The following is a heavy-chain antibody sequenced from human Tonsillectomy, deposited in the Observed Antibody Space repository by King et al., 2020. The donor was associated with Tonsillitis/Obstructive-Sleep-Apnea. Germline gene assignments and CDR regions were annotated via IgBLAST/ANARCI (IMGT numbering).Heavy chain of an antibody. J-gene: IGHJ4*02. Sequence: HVQLQESGPGLVKPSQTLSLTCTVSGSSISSGGYYWSWIRQHPGKGLEWIGYIYYSGSTYYNPSLKSRVTISVDTSKNQFSLKLSSVTAADTAVYYCARVDCSSTSCHDYWGQGTLVTVSS. CDR2: IYYSGST. CDR3: ARVDCSSTSCHDY. D-gene: IGHD2-2*01. V-gene: IGHV4-31*03. CDR1: GSSISSGGYY.